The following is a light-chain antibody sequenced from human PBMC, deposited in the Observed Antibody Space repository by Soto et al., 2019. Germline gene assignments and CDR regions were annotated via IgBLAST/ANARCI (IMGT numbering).Light chain of an antibody. J-gene: IGKJ4*01. V-gene: IGKV1-27*01. Sequence: DIQMTQSPSSLSASVGDRVTITCRASQDIAIYLAWYQQKPGKVPKLLIYTSSTLQSGVPSRFSGSGSGTDFTLTISSLQPEDVATYYCQKHDNAPLTFGGGTKVDIK. CDR3: QKHDNAPLT. CDR2: TSS. CDR1: QDIAIY.